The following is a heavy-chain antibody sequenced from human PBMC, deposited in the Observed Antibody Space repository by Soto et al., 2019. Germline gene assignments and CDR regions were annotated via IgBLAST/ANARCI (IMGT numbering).Heavy chain of an antibody. CDR3: AAHLKTTVTAYWYFDL. V-gene: IGHV4-34*01. D-gene: IGHD4-17*01. J-gene: IGHJ2*01. CDR2: INHSGST. Sequence: QVHLQQWGAGLLKPSETLSLTCAVYGGSFSGYYWSWIRQPPGKGLEWIGEINHSGSTNFNRSLRSRVTISVDTSKKQFSLTLSAVTAADTAGYYCAAHLKTTVTAYWYFDLWGRGTLVTVSS. CDR1: GGSFSGYY.